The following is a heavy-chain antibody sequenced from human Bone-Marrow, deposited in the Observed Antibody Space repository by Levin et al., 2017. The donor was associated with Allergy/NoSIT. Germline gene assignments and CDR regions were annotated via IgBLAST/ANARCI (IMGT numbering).Heavy chain of an antibody. CDR1: GGSVSSSSYY. D-gene: IGHD3-3*01. CDR2: INYSGTT. J-gene: IGHJ4*02. V-gene: IGHV4-39*07. CDR3: ARESHDFWRGIEFDY. Sequence: ASETLSLTCTVSGGSVSSSSYYWGWIRQPPGKGLEWIGNINYSGTTYYNPSLKSRVTISVDTSKNHFSLRLSSVTAADTAVYYCARESHDFWRGIEFDYWGQGALVTVSS.